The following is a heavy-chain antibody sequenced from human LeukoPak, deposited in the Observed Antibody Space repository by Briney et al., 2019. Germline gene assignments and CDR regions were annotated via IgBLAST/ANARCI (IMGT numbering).Heavy chain of an antibody. CDR1: GFTFSNAW. CDR3: ALPWGSGSYYDY. CDR2: IKSKTDGGTT. J-gene: IGHJ4*02. Sequence: GGSLRLSCAAFGFTFSNAWLNWVRQAPGKGLEWVGHIKSKTDGGTTDYAAPVKGRFTISRDDSKNTLFLQMNSLKTEGTAVYYCALPWGSGSYYDYWGQGTLVTVSS. V-gene: IGHV3-15*01. D-gene: IGHD3-10*01.